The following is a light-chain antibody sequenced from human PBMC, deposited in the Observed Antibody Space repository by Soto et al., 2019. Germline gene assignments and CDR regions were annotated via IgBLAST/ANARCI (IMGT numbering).Light chain of an antibody. J-gene: IGKJ1*01. CDR3: QHTNSFPWT. CDR2: LAS. CDR1: QGISTY. V-gene: IGKV1-12*01. Sequence: DIEMTQSPSSVSASVGDRVTITCRASQGISTYLAWYQQKPGKAPKLLIYLASNLLSGVPSSVSGRGSGTYFPLTISSLQPEDFAIYESQHTNSFPWTFGQGTNVDIK.